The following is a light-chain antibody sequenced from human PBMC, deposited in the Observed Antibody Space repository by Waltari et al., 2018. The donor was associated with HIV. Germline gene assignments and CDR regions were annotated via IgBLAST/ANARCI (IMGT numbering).Light chain of an antibody. CDR3: SSYATTNDFYVL. Sequence: QSALTQPPSASGSPGQSVTISCTGTNSDIGNFDYVAWYQQHPGKPPKLIISEVYKRPSGVPNRFSGSKSGNTASLTVSGLQAEDEAVYYCSSYATTNDFYVLFGGGTKLTVL. CDR1: NSDIGNFDY. CDR2: EVY. J-gene: IGLJ2*01. V-gene: IGLV2-8*01.